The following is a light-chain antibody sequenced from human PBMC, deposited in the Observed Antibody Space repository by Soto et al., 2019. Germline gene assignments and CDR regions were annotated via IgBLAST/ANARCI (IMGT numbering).Light chain of an antibody. CDR1: RSNIGEND. CDR3: VAWDSGLTAVV. V-gene: IGLV1-51*01. CDR2: DNY. Sequence: QSVLTQPPSVSAAPGQKVTISCSGSRSNIGENDVFWYQQLPVTAPKLLIYDNYKRPSGIPDRFSGSKSGTSATLGITGLQTGDEADYYCVAWDSGLTAVVFGGGTQLTVL. J-gene: IGLJ2*01.